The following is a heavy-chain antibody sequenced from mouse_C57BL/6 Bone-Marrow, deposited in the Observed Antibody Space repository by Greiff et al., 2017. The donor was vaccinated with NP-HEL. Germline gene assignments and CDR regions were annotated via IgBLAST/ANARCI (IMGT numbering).Heavy chain of an antibody. J-gene: IGHJ1*03. Sequence: EVMLVESGGGLVKPGGSLKLSCAASGFTFSSYAMSWVRQTPEKRLEWVATISDGGSYTYYPDNVKGRFTISRDNAKNNLYLQMSHLKSEDTAMYYCARDRGGNFDVWGTGTTVTVSS. CDR2: ISDGGSYT. D-gene: IGHD6-1*01. CDR1: GFTFSSYA. CDR3: ARDRGGNFDV. V-gene: IGHV5-4*01.